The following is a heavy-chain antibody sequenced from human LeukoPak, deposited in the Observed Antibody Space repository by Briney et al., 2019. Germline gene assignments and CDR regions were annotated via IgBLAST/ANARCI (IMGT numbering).Heavy chain of an antibody. CDR1: GGSISSYY. J-gene: IGHJ3*02. CDR3: ARAGLQGYYDILTGYRDAFDI. V-gene: IGHV4-59*01. CDR2: IYYSGST. Sequence: SETLSLTCTVSGGSISSYYWSWIRQPPGKGLEWIGYIYYSGSTNYNPSLKSRVTISVDTSKNQFSLKLSSVTAADTAVYCCARAGLQGYYDILTGYRDAFDIWGQGTMVTVSS. D-gene: IGHD3-9*01.